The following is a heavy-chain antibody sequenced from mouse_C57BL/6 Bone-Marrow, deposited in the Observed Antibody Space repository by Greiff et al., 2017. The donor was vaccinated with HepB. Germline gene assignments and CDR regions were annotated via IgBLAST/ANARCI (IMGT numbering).Heavy chain of an antibody. J-gene: IGHJ1*03. CDR2: IYPGDGDT. V-gene: IGHV1-82*01. CDR1: GYAFSSSW. Sequence: VQLQQSGPELVKPGASVKISCKASGYAFSSSWMNWVKQRPGKGLEWIGRIYPGDGDTNYNGKFKGKATLTADKSSSTAYMQLSSLTSEDSAVYFCARPDYYGSSSDWYFDVWGTGTTVTVSS. D-gene: IGHD1-1*01. CDR3: ARPDYYGSSSDWYFDV.